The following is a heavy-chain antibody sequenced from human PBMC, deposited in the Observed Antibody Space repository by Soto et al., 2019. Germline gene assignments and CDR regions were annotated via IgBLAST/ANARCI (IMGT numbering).Heavy chain of an antibody. D-gene: IGHD2-2*03. CDR1: GYTFTRYN. CDR2: IDTIGGSA. V-gene: IGHV1-46*01. J-gene: IGHJ3*01. Sequence: QAQLVQSGAEVKKPGASANISCKASGYTFTRYNIHWVRQAAGQGLEWMGIIDTIGGSADYTQRFQGRVPRTRDTSTGTVYMELSSLGSEDTDVYYCAMDLPLDLVRGSCDIGGQGPMVTVSS. CDR3: AMDLPLDLVRGSCDI.